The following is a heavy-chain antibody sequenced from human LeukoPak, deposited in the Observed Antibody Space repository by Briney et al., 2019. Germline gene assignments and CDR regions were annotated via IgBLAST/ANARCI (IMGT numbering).Heavy chain of an antibody. D-gene: IGHD6-13*01. CDR3: ARDIAAAGFFDY. Sequence: GGSLRLSCAASGFTFSSYAMSWVRQAPGKGLEWVSYVSTTGNIIYYADSVKGRFTISRNNAKNSLFLQMNSLRAEDTAVYYCARDIAAAGFFDYWGQGTLVTVSS. CDR1: GFTFSSYA. CDR2: VSTTGNII. V-gene: IGHV3-48*04. J-gene: IGHJ4*02.